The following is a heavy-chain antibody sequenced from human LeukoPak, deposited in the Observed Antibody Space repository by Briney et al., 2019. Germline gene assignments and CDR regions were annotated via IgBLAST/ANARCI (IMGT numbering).Heavy chain of an antibody. D-gene: IGHD2-15*01. Sequence: SETLSLTCTVSGDSITNYFWSWIRQPPGKGLEWIGYIYYTGNTNYKPSLKSRVTISVDTSTNQFSLRLRSVTAADTAVYYCARGRVAYSAYYFDYWGRGTQVTVSS. V-gene: IGHV4-59*01. CDR3: ARGRVAYSAYYFDY. CDR2: IYYTGNT. J-gene: IGHJ4*02. CDR1: GDSITNYF.